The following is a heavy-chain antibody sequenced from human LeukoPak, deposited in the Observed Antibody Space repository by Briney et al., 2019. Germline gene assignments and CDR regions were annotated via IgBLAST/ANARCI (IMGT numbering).Heavy chain of an antibody. D-gene: IGHD6-6*01. Sequence: GGSLRLSCAASGFTFSSYSMNWVRQAPGKGLEWVSYISSSSSTIYYADSVKGRFTISRDNAKNSLYLQMNSLRDEDTAVYYCARASLAARPKPFDYWGQGTLVTVSS. J-gene: IGHJ4*02. CDR1: GFTFSSYS. V-gene: IGHV3-48*02. CDR2: ISSSSSTI. CDR3: ARASLAARPKPFDY.